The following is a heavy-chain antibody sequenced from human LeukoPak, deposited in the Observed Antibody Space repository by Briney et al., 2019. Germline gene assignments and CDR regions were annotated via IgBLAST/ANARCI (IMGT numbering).Heavy chain of an antibody. Sequence: ASVKVSCKASGGTFSSYAISWVRQAPGQGLEWMGGIIPIFGTANYAQKFQGRVTITADESTSIAYMELSSLRSEDTAVYYCARVAMGRGVAYLGFDPWGQGTLVTVSS. D-gene: IGHD3-10*01. V-gene: IGHV1-69*13. CDR3: ARVAMGRGVAYLGFDP. CDR1: GGTFSSYA. CDR2: IIPIFGTA. J-gene: IGHJ5*02.